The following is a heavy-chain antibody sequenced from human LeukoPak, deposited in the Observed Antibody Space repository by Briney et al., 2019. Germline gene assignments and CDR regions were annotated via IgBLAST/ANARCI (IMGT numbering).Heavy chain of an antibody. V-gene: IGHV3-66*01. Sequence: PGGSLRLSCAASGFTVSSNYMSWVRQAPGKGLEWVSVIYSGGSTYYADSVKGRFTISRDNSKNTLYLQMNSLRDEDTAVYYCARDVEYGSGGYYFDYWGQGTLVTVSS. D-gene: IGHD3-10*01. CDR1: GFTVSSNY. CDR3: ARDVEYGSGGYYFDY. CDR2: IYSGGST. J-gene: IGHJ4*02.